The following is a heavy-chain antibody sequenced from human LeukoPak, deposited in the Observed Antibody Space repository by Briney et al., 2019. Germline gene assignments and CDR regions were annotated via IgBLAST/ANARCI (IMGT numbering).Heavy chain of an antibody. CDR2: INPSGGST. CDR1: GYTFISYY. J-gene: IGHJ6*02. CDR3: ARVSLGNEPGSPQNYYYYGMDV. Sequence: GASVKVSCKASGYTFISYYMYWVRQAPGQGLEWMGMINPSGGSTRSAQKFQGRVTITADESTSTAYMELSSLRSEDSAVYYCARVSLGNEPGSPQNYYYYGMDVWGQGTTVTVSS. V-gene: IGHV1-46*01.